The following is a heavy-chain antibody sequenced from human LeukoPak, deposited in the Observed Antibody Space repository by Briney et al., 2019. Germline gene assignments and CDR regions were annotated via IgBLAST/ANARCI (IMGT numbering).Heavy chain of an antibody. J-gene: IGHJ3*02. Sequence: GGSLRLSCAGSGFTFSSYAMSWVRQAPGKGLEWVSAITVGSDTAQYADSVKGRFTISRDDSQHTLFLQMNSLRAEDTAVYYCARDPNGNYIGAFDMWGPGTMVTVSS. CDR3: ARDPNGNYIGAFDM. V-gene: IGHV3-23*01. CDR1: GFTFSSYA. D-gene: IGHD4-17*01. CDR2: ITVGSDTA.